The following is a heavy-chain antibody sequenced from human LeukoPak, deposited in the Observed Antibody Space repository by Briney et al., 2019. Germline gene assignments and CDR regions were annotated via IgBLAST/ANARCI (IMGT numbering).Heavy chain of an antibody. CDR1: RYTFTGYY. J-gene: IGHJ5*02. CDR2: VNRNSGAT. D-gene: IGHD3-9*01. V-gene: IGHV1-2*02. CDR3: ARDRGDYDVLYWFDP. Sequence: GASVKVSCKDSRYTFTGYYMHWVRQAPRQVVEWMGWVNRNSGATNYAQKSQGSGTMTTDTSISTAYMELSRLRSDDTAAYYCARDRGDYDVLYWFDPWGQGTLVTAS.